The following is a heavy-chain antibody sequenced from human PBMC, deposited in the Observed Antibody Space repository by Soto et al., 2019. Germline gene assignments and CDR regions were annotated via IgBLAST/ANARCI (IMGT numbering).Heavy chain of an antibody. V-gene: IGHV1-69*13. CDR1: GGTFSSYA. CDR2: IIPIFGTA. J-gene: IGHJ6*02. Sequence: SVKVSCKASGGTFSSYAISWVRQAPGQGLEWMGGIIPIFGTANYAQKFQGRVTITADESTSTAYMELSSLRSEDTAVYYCATIQGRSLRHYKVPYYYGLEGWIQGTNVTVSS. CDR3: ATIQGRSLRHYKVPYYYGLEG. D-gene: IGHD1-1*01.